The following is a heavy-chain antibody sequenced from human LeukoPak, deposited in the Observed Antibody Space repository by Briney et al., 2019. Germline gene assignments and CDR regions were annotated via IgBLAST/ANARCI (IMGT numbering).Heavy chain of an antibody. D-gene: IGHD1-26*01. Sequence: AGSLRLSCTASGFTFSGYWMNWVRQAPGKGLVWVSRICSYGGSTTYADSVKGRFTISRDNAKNTLYLQMTSLRAEDTAVYYCARGGSGSFYYWGQGTLVTVSP. CDR2: ICSYGGST. J-gene: IGHJ4*02. CDR1: GFTFSGYW. CDR3: ARGGSGSFYY. V-gene: IGHV3-74*03.